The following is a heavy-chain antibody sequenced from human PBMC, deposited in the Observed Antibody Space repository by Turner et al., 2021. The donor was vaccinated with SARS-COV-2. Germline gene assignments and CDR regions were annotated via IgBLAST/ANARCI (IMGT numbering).Heavy chain of an antibody. Sequence: QLQLQESGPGLVRPAETLSLTCTVSGSSLSNSLYYWAWIRQPPGKGLEWIGSIYYSGSTYYNPSLKSRVTISVDTSKNQFSLKLSSVTAADTAVYYCARHVDTPMVYGPDEDTDAFDMWGQGTMVTVSS. J-gene: IGHJ3*02. V-gene: IGHV4-39*01. D-gene: IGHD5-18*01. CDR2: IYYSGST. CDR1: GSSLSNSLYY. CDR3: ARHVDTPMVYGPDEDTDAFDM.